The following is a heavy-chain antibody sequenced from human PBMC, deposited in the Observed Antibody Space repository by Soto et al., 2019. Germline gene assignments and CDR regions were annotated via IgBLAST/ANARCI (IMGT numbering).Heavy chain of an antibody. V-gene: IGHV3-30-3*01. D-gene: IGHD2-21*01. J-gene: IGHJ4*02. Sequence: QVQLVESGGGVVQPGRSLRLACAASGFTFSIYTFHWVRQAPGKGLEWVAVISFDGSNTYYGDSVKGRFTISRDNSKNTLYLQMNSLRVEDTAVYYCARDYSTTAPFDYWGQGTLVSVSS. CDR2: ISFDGSNT. CDR1: GFTFSIYT. CDR3: ARDYSTTAPFDY.